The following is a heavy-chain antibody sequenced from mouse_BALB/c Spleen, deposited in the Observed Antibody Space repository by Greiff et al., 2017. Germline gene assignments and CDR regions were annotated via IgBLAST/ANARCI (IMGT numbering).Heavy chain of an antibody. J-gene: IGHJ2*01. V-gene: IGHV5-17*02. CDR2: ISSGSSTI. D-gene: IGHD2-14*01. CDR3: ARAYYRYYFDY. CDR1: GFTFSSFG. Sequence: EVKLMESGGGLVQPGGSRKLSCAASGFTFSSFGMHWVRQAPEKGLEWVAYISSGSSTIYYADTVKGRFTISRDNPKNTLFLQMTSLRSEDTAMYYCARAYYRYYFDYWGQGTTLTVSS.